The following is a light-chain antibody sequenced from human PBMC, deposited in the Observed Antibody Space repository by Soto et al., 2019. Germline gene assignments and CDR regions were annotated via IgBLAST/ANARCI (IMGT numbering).Light chain of an antibody. V-gene: IGKV3-20*01. CDR2: GAS. CDR1: QSVNSNY. J-gene: IGKJ1*01. Sequence: ETVLTQSPGTLSLSPGERATLSCRASQSVNSNYLAWYQQKPGQAPRLLIYGASSRATGIPDRFSGRGSGTDFILTISRLEPDDFAVYYCQQYGRSPRTFGQGTKVEIK. CDR3: QQYGRSPRT.